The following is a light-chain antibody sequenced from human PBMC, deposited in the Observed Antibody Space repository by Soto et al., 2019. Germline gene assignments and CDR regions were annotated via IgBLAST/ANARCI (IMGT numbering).Light chain of an antibody. CDR2: GAS. J-gene: IGKJ2*01. CDR3: QQYNNWPPFT. CDR1: QSVSSN. Sequence: EIVMTQSPATLSVSPGERATLSCRASQSVSSNLAWYQKKPGQAPRLLIYGASTRATGIPARFSGSGSGTEFTLTISSLQSEDFAVYFCQQYNNWPPFTFGQGNKLEI. V-gene: IGKV3-15*01.